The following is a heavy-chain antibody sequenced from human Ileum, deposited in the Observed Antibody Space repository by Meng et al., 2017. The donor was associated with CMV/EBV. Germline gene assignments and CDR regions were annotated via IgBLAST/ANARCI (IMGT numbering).Heavy chain of an antibody. CDR1: GFTFSNAW. CDR3: TTDLFPKGSGWTGDY. V-gene: IGHV3-15*01. CDR2: IKSKTDGGTT. D-gene: IGHD6-19*01. J-gene: IGHJ4*02. Sequence: GGSLRLSCAASGFTFSNAWMSWVRQAPGKGLEWVGRIKSKTDGGTTDYAAPVKGRFTISRDDSKNTLYLQMNSLKTEDTAVYYCTTDLFPKGSGWTGDYWGQGTLVTVSS.